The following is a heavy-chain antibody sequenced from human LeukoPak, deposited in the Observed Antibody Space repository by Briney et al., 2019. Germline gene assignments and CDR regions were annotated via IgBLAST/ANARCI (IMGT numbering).Heavy chain of an antibody. V-gene: IGHV1-69*04. J-gene: IGHJ4*02. CDR1: GYTFTGYY. Sequence: SVKVSCKASGYTFTGYYMHWVRQAPGQGLEWMGRITPLLGIANYAQKFQGRVTIIADKSTSTAYMELSSLRSEDTAVYYCARDDADSAYADGDYWGQGTLVTVSS. D-gene: IGHD5-12*01. CDR2: ITPLLGIA. CDR3: ARDDADSAYADGDY.